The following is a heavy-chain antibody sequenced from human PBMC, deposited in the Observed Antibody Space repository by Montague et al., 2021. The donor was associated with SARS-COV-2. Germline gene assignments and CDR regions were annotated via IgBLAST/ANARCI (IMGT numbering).Heavy chain of an antibody. D-gene: IGHD2-2*01. CDR3: ARGRQPVVVPGAGPAGRAFDI. Sequence: SETLSLTCAISGGSFSNYYWSWIRQPPGKGLEWIGEVNQSGTTIYNPSVKSGGTISEDTSKNQFYLRLNSVTAAATAVYYCARGRQPVVVPGAGPAGRAFDIWGQGTMVTVSS. CDR2: VNQSGTT. J-gene: IGHJ3*02. V-gene: IGHV4-34*01. CDR1: GGSFSNYY.